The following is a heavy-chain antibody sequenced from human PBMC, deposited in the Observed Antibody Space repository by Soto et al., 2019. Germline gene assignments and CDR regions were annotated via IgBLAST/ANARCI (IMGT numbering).Heavy chain of an antibody. Sequence: ASVKVSCKASGYTFTSYGISWARQAPGQGLEWMGWISAYNGNTNYAQKLQGRVTMTTDTSTSTAYMELRSLRSDDTAVYYCARDLYCTNGVCLDWFDPWGQGTLVTVSS. V-gene: IGHV1-18*01. CDR1: GYTFTSYG. CDR3: ARDLYCTNGVCLDWFDP. D-gene: IGHD2-8*01. J-gene: IGHJ5*02. CDR2: ISAYNGNT.